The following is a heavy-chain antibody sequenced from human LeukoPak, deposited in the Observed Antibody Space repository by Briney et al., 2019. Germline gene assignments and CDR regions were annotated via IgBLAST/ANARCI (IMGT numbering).Heavy chain of an antibody. J-gene: IGHJ4*02. CDR3: TQQIVATNDY. CDR1: GVTFSGSA. CDR2: IRSKANSYAT. D-gene: IGHD5-12*01. Sequence: GGSLRLSCAASGVTFSGSAMHWGRHASGKGLEWVGRIRSKANSYATAYAASVKGRFTISRDDSKNTAYLQMNSLKTEDAAVYYCTQQIVATNDYWGQGTLVTVSS. V-gene: IGHV3-73*01.